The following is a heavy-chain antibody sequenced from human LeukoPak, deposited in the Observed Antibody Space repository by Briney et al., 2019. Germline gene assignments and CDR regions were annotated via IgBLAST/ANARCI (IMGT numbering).Heavy chain of an antibody. CDR3: AKPPLYDFWSGVAFDY. Sequence: SETLSLTCTVSGGSISSSSYYWGWIRPPPGKGLEWIGSIYYSGSTYYNPSLKSRVTISVDTSKNQFPLKLSSVTAADTAVYYCAKPPLYDFWSGVAFDYWGQGTLVTVSS. D-gene: IGHD3-3*01. CDR1: GGSISSSSYY. V-gene: IGHV4-39*01. J-gene: IGHJ4*02. CDR2: IYYSGST.